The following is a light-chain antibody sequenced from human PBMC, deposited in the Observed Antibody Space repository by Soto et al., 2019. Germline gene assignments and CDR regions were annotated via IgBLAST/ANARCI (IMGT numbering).Light chain of an antibody. J-gene: IGKJ1*01. Sequence: EIVLTQSPATLSVSLGDSATLSCRASQSVSLSLAWYQMRPGQPPRLLIYGASTRATDIPAMFSGSGSGTDFTLTISSLQSEDFAVYFCQQYHIWPAWTFGQGTKVELK. CDR1: QSVSLS. CDR2: GAS. CDR3: QQYHIWPAWT. V-gene: IGKV3-15*01.